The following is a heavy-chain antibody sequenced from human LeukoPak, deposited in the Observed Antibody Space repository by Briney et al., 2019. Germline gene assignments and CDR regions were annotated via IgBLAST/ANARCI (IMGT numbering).Heavy chain of an antibody. V-gene: IGHV4-34*01. CDR2: INHSGST. D-gene: IGHD3-10*01. CDR1: GGSFSGYY. J-gene: IGHJ4*02. CDR3: ARHARLVRGFPDY. Sequence: PSETLSLTCAVYGGSFSGYYWSWIRQPPGKGLEWIGEINHSGSTNYNPSLKSRVTISVDTSKNQFSLKLSSVTAADTAVYYCARHARLVRGFPDYWGQGTLVTVSS.